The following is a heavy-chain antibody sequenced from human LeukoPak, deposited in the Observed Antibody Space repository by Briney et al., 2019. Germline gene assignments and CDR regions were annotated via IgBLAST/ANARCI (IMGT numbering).Heavy chain of an antibody. D-gene: IGHD4-23*01. J-gene: IGHJ4*02. CDR3: ARGPWPRHYGGNSLYLDY. CDR1: GGSFSGYY. Sequence: SETLSLTCAVYGGSFSGYYWSWIRQPPGKGLEWIGEINHSGSTNYNPSLKSRVTISVDTSKNQFSLKLSSVTAADTAVYYCARGPWPRHYGGNSLYLDYWGQGTLVTVS. CDR2: INHSGST. V-gene: IGHV4-34*01.